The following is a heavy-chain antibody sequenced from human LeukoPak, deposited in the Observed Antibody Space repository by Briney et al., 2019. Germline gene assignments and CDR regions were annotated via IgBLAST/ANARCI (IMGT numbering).Heavy chain of an antibody. J-gene: IGHJ4*02. CDR2: PNSGGST. CDR3: AKVAPSGWAFDY. D-gene: IGHD6-19*01. CDR1: GFNFSSYA. V-gene: IGHV3-23*01. Sequence: GGSLRFSCAASGFNFSSYAMSWVRQAPGKGVEWVSGPNSGGSTYYAESVKGRFTVSRDNSKNMLYLQLSSLRAEDTAVYYCAKVAPSGWAFDYWGQGILVSVSS.